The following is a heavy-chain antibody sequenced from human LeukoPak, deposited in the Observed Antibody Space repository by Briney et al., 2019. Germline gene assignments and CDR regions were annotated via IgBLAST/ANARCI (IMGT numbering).Heavy chain of an antibody. CDR3: ARGRDHAFDI. CDR2: SSASSSDV. CDR1: GLAFSSSA. Sequence: GGSLRLSCAASGLAFSSSAMNWVRQTPGKGLEWLSYSSASSSDVYYAGSVKGRFTISRDNAKSSLYPQMNSLTAEDTAIYFCARGRDHAFDIWGQGTRVTVSS. V-gene: IGHV3-48*01. J-gene: IGHJ3*02.